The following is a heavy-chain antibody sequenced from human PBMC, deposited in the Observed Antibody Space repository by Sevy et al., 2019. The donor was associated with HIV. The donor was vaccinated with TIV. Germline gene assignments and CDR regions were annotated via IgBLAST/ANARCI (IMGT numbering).Heavy chain of an antibody. CDR1: GGSMTSYY. V-gene: IGHV4-59*13. J-gene: IGHJ4*02. Sequence: SETLSLTCTVSGGSMTSYYWNWIRQPPGKGLEWIGYIYYSGSTNYNPSLKSQVTMSVDTSKNRFSLTLISVTAADTAVYHCARSVGTGNYFDFWGQGALVTVSS. CDR3: ARSVGTGNYFDF. CDR2: IYYSGST. D-gene: IGHD2-21*02.